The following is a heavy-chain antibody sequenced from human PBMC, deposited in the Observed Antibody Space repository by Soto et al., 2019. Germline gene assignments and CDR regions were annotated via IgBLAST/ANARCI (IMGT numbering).Heavy chain of an antibody. V-gene: IGHV3-11*06. J-gene: IGHJ4*02. CDR3: ARGGGGGLFEH. Sequence: PGGSLSLSCPTSGFPSITFSLSWFRQAPGKGLEWLSHISPKSTYRNYADSVKARFTISRDNTTSSLFLQMNSLGVEDTAVYYCARGGGGGLFEHWGQGVLVTVSS. CDR2: ISPKSTYR. CDR1: GFPSITFS. D-gene: IGHD2-21*01.